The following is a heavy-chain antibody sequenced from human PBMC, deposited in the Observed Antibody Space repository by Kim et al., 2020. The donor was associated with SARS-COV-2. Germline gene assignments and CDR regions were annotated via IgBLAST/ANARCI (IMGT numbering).Heavy chain of an antibody. CDR3: ARSYYGSGSYYKVPGMDV. D-gene: IGHD3-10*01. V-gene: IGHV3-11*03. Sequence: GGSLRLSCAASGFTFSDYYMSWIRQAPGKGLEWVSYISSSSSYTNYADSVKGRFTISRDNAKNSLYLQMNSLRAEDTDVYYCARSYYGSGSYYKVPGMDVWGQGTTVTVSS. J-gene: IGHJ6*02. CDR1: GFTFSDYY. CDR2: ISSSSSYT.